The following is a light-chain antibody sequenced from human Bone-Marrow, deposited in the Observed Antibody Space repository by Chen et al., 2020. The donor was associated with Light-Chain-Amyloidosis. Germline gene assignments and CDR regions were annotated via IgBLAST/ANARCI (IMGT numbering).Light chain of an antibody. J-gene: IGLJ1*01. CDR1: SSDVGGANH. CDR3: SSYTITNTLV. V-gene: IGLV2-14*01. CDR2: EVT. Sequence: QSALTQPASVSGSPGQSITTSCTGTSSDVGGANHVSWYQQHPDKAPKLMIYEVTNRPSWVPDRFSGSKSDNTASLTISGLQTEDEADYFCSSYTITNTLVFGSGTRVTVL.